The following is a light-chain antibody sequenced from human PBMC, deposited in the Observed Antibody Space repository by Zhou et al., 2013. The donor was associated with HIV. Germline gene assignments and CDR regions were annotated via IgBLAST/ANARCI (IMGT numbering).Light chain of an antibody. CDR3: QQYQSWGT. V-gene: IGKV1-9*01. J-gene: IGKJ1*01. Sequence: DIQLTQSPSFLSASLGDRVTITCRASQDINRYLNWYQQEPGKAPKLLIYTASTLQSGVPSRFSGSGSGTEFTLTISSLQPDDFATYYCQQYQSWGTFGQGTKVEIK. CDR2: TAS. CDR1: QDINRY.